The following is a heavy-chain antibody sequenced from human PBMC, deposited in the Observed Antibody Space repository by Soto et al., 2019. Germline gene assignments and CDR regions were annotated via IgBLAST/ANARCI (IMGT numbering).Heavy chain of an antibody. Sequence: GGSLRLSCAASGFTFSSYAMSWVRQAPGKGLEWVSAISGSGGSTYYADSVKGRFTISRDNSKNTLYLQMNSLRAEDTAVYYCAKVSAAAAGYYYYGMDVWGQGTTVTVSS. CDR3: AKVSAAAAGYYYYGMDV. CDR1: GFTFSSYA. V-gene: IGHV3-23*01. CDR2: ISGSGGST. J-gene: IGHJ6*02. D-gene: IGHD6-13*01.